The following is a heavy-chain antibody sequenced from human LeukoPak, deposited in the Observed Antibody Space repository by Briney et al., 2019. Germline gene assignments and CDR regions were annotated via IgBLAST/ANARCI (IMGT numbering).Heavy chain of an antibody. V-gene: IGHV4-59*08. CDR3: ARTVATIEPYYFDF. Sequence: GSLRLSCAASGFTFSSYAMSWVRQPPGKGLEWIGYIYYSGSTNYNPSFKSRVTISVDTSKKQFSLKLSSVTAADTAVYYCARTVATIEPYYFDFWGQGTLVTVSS. D-gene: IGHD5-12*01. CDR1: GFTFSSYA. CDR2: IYYSGST. J-gene: IGHJ4*02.